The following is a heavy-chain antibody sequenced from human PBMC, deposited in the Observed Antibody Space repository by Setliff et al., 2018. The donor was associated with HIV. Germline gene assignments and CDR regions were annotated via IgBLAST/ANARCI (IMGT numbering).Heavy chain of an antibody. Sequence: LRLSCAASGFTFSNFAIHWVRQTPGKGLEWVAVISYDGSNKNYADSVKGRFTIPRDNSKNTLYLQMNSLRGADTAVYYCARAQRCTVEGSQEFDPWGQGTLVTVSS. CDR1: GFTFSNFA. CDR2: ISYDGSNK. J-gene: IGHJ5*02. D-gene: IGHD2-8*02. CDR3: ARAQRCTVEGSQEFDP. V-gene: IGHV3-30*04.